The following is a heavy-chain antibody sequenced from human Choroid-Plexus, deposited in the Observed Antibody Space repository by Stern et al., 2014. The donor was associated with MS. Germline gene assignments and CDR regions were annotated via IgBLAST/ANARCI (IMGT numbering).Heavy chain of an antibody. Sequence: VQLVESGGGVVQPGRPLRLSCVASGFTFGSCAMHWVRQAPGKGLEWVAGVSYDGINKYYADSVKGRFTISIDNSQNTLYMQMSSLRPEDTAVYYCAKDRQYLTYFFDHWGQGSLVTVSS. CDR3: AKDRQYLTYFFDH. J-gene: IGHJ5*02. CDR2: VSYDGINK. V-gene: IGHV3-30*18. D-gene: IGHD2/OR15-2a*01. CDR1: GFTFGSCA.